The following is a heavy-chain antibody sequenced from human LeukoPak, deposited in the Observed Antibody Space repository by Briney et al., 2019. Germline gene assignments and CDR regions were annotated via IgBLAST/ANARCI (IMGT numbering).Heavy chain of an antibody. V-gene: IGHV4-38-2*02. Sequence: PSETLSLTCTVSGYSISSGYYWGWIRQPPGKGLEWIGSIYHSGSTYYNPSLKSRVTISVDTSKNQFSLKLSSVTAADTAVYYCARDKYYYDSSGYLLFDYWGQGTLVTVSS. CDR3: ARDKYYYDSSGYLLFDY. CDR2: IYHSGST. CDR1: GYSISSGYY. J-gene: IGHJ4*02. D-gene: IGHD3-22*01.